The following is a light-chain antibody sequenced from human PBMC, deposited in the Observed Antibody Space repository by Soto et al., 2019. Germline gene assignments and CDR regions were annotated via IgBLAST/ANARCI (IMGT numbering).Light chain of an antibody. Sequence: QPVLTQPPSASGTPGQRVTISCSGSSSNIGSNTVNWYQQLPGTAPKLLIYSNEQRPSGVPDRFSGSKSGTSASLAISGLQSEDEADYYCAAWDGSLNGYVFGTGTKVTVL. CDR3: AAWDGSLNGYV. V-gene: IGLV1-44*01. CDR2: SNE. J-gene: IGLJ1*01. CDR1: SSNIGSNT.